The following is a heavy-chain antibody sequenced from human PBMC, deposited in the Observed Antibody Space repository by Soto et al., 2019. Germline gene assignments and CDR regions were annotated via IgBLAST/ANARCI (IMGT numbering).Heavy chain of an antibody. D-gene: IGHD3-3*01. CDR1: GFTFSSYA. V-gene: IGHV3-23*01. Sequence: GGSLRLSCAASGFTFSSYAMSWVRQAPGKGLEWVSAISGSGGSTYYADSVKGRFTISRDNSKNTLYLQMSSLRAEDTAVYYCAKDYDFWSGYHFDYWGQGTLVTVSS. J-gene: IGHJ4*02. CDR2: ISGSGGST. CDR3: AKDYDFWSGYHFDY.